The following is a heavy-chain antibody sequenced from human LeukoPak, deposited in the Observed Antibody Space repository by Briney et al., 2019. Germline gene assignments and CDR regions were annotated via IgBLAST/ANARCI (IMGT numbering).Heavy chain of an antibody. CDR2: INPSGGRT. V-gene: IGHV1-46*01. J-gene: IGHJ6*03. D-gene: IGHD4-11*01. CDR3: ARGTVNYYYYYYMDV. CDR1: GYIFTHYY. Sequence: ASVKVSCKTSGYIFTHYYIHWVRQAPGQGLEWMGIINPSGGRTTYAQKFQGRVTLTRDTSTSTAYMELSSLRSEDTAVYYCARGTVNYYYYYYMDVWGKGTTVTVSS.